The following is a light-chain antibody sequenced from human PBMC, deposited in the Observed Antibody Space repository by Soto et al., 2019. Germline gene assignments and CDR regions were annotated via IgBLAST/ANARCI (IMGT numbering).Light chain of an antibody. CDR2: RNN. Sequence: QPVLTQPPSASGTPGQRVTISCSGSSSNIGSNYVYWYQQLPGTAPKLLIYRNNQRPSGVPDRFSGSKSGTSASLAISGLRSEDEADYYCAAWDDSLSAVVFGGGTKLIVL. J-gene: IGLJ2*01. V-gene: IGLV1-47*01. CDR1: SSNIGSNY. CDR3: AAWDDSLSAVV.